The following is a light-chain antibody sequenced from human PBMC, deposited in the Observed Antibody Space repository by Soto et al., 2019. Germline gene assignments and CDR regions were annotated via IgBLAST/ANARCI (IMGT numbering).Light chain of an antibody. V-gene: IGKV1-33*01. J-gene: IGKJ5*01. CDR3: QQYDNVFT. Sequence: DIQMTQSPSSLSASVVDRGTITFQASQDITMYLNWYQQKPGKAPKLLIYDASNLQTGVPSRFSGSGYGTDFTFTISSLQPEDIATYYCQQYDNVFTFGQGTRLEIK. CDR2: DAS. CDR1: QDITMY.